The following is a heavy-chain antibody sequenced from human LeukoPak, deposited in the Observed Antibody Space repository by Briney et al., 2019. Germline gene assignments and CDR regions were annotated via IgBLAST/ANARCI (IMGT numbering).Heavy chain of an antibody. D-gene: IGHD3-16*01. CDR3: TRFFYYDASRPPX. Sequence: SETLSPTCAVYGGSFSGYYWSWIRQPPGKGLEWIGNIYYSGSTYYNPSLKSRVSLSIDTSMNQFSLKVNSLTVADTAVYYCTRFFYYDASRPPXWGQGXLVAV. CDR1: GGSFSGYY. J-gene: IGHJ1*01. CDR2: IYYSGST. V-gene: IGHV4-34*01.